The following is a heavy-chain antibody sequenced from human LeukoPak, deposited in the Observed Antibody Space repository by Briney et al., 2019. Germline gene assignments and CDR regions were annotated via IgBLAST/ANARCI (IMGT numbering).Heavy chain of an antibody. V-gene: IGHV3-23*01. CDR2: ISGSGAST. Sequence: GGSLRLSCAASGFTFSSYAMSWVRQAPGKGLEWVSTISGSGASTYYADSVMGRFTISRDNSKNTLYLQMNSLRAEDTAVYYCAKQPGSVVDSSGSLSRHWGQGTLVTVSS. D-gene: IGHD3-22*01. CDR3: AKQPGSVVDSSGSLSRH. CDR1: GFTFSSYA. J-gene: IGHJ4*02.